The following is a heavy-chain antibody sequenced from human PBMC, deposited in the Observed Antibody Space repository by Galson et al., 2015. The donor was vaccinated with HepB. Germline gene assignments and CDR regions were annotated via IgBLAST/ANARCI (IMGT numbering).Heavy chain of an antibody. Sequence: SLRLSCAASGFTSSSYWMSWVRQVPGKGLEWVANIKQDGSETKYVDSVKGRFTISRDNAKNSLYLQMNSLRAEDTAVYYCARDQGTFWSGYYPPDYWGQGTLVTVSS. D-gene: IGHD3-3*01. J-gene: IGHJ4*02. CDR2: IKQDGSET. CDR1: GFTSSSYW. V-gene: IGHV3-7*01. CDR3: ARDQGTFWSGYYPPDY.